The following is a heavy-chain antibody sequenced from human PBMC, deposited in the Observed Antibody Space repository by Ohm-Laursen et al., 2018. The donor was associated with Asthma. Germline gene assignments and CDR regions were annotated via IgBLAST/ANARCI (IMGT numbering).Heavy chain of an antibody. CDR2: ISYDGSNK. J-gene: IGHJ1*01. Sequence: SLRLSCAASGFTFRSYAMHWVRQAPGKGLEWVAVISYDGSNKYYADSVKGRFTISRDNSKNTLYLQMNSLRAEDTAVYYCARDWVAVAGTGAEYFQHWGQGTLVTVSS. V-gene: IGHV3-30-3*01. CDR3: ARDWVAVAGTGAEYFQH. CDR1: GFTFRSYA. D-gene: IGHD6-19*01.